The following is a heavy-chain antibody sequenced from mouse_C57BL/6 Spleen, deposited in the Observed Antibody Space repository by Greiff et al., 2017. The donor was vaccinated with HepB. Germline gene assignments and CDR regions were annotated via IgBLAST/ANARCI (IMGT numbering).Heavy chain of an antibody. Sequence: VHVKQSGTVLARPGASVKMSCKTSGYTFTSYWMHWVNQRPGQGLEWIGAIYPGNSDTSYNQKFKGKAKLTAVTSASTAYMELSSLTNEDSAVYYCTTYGNYQAWFAYWGQGTLVTVSA. D-gene: IGHD2-10*02. V-gene: IGHV1-5*01. J-gene: IGHJ3*01. CDR3: TTYGNYQAWFAY. CDR1: GYTFTSYW. CDR2: IYPGNSDT.